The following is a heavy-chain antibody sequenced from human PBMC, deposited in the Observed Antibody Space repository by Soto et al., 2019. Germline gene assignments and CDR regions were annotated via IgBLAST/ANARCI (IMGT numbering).Heavy chain of an antibody. V-gene: IGHV4-39*01. Sequence: PEETLSLTCTVSGGSISSSSYYWGWIRQPPGKGLEWIGSIYYSGSTYYNPSLKSRVTISVDTSKNQFSLKLSSVTAADTAVYYCARLWRTYYDILTGQRGWFDPWGQGTLVTVSS. CDR1: GGSISSSSYY. J-gene: IGHJ5*02. CDR2: IYYSGST. CDR3: ARLWRTYYDILTGQRGWFDP. D-gene: IGHD3-9*01.